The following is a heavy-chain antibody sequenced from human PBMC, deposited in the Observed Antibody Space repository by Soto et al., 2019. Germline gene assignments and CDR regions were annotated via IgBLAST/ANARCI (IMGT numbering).Heavy chain of an antibody. CDR2: IYYSGST. CDR3: ARRMGYCSGGSCYGARYYFDY. D-gene: IGHD2-15*01. Sequence: SETLSLTCTVSGGSISSYYWSWIRQPPGKGLELIGYIYYSGSTNYNPSLKSRVTISVDTSESQFSLKLSSVTAADTAVYYCARRMGYCSGGSCYGARYYFDYWGQGTLVTVSS. J-gene: IGHJ4*02. CDR1: GGSISSYY. V-gene: IGHV4-59*08.